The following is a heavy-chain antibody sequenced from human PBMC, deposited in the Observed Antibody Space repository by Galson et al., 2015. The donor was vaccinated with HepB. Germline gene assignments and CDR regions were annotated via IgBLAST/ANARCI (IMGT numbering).Heavy chain of an antibody. V-gene: IGHV4-39*07. CDR3: ASLRGSTVTTNLYYFYYMDV. CDR1: GSITSDSRY. J-gene: IGHJ6*03. Sequence: GSITSDSRYWGWIRQPPGKGLEWIGNIFYSGSTYYSESLKSRLTISIDTSNNQFSLNLNSVTAADTAVYYCASLRGSTVTTNLYYFYYMDVWGKGTTVPVSS. CDR2: IFYSGST. D-gene: IGHD4-17*01.